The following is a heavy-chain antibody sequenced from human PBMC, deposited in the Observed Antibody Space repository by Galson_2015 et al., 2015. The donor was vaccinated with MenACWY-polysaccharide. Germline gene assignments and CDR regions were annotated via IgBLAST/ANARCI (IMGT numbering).Heavy chain of an antibody. D-gene: IGHD2-2*01. J-gene: IGHJ4*02. CDR3: ASRDSEYQLLGHFDY. V-gene: IGHV1-69*13. Sequence: SVKVSCKASGGTFSSYAISWVRQTPGQGLEWMGGIIPIFGTANYAQKFQGRVTITADESTSTAYMELSSLRSGDTAVYYCASRDSEYQLLGHFDYWGQGTLVTVSS. CDR1: GGTFSSYA. CDR2: IIPIFGTA.